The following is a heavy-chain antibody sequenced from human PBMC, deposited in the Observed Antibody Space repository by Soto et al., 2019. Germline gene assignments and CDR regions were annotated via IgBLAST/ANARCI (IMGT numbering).Heavy chain of an antibody. CDR2: IYYSGSI. D-gene: IGHD6-19*01. J-gene: IGHJ4*02. Sequence: QVQLQESGPGLVKPSETLSLTCAVSGDSISSLYWSWIRQPPGKGLEWIGYIYYSGSINYNPSLKSRVTISVDTSTNQFSLKLSSVTAADTAVYYCARSLWDSSGWKTDYWGQGTLVTVSS. CDR1: GDSISSLY. CDR3: ARSLWDSSGWKTDY. V-gene: IGHV4-59*01.